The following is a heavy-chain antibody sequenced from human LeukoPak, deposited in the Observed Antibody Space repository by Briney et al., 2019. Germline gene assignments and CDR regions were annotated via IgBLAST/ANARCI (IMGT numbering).Heavy chain of an antibody. CDR3: ARGVVGATTPIDY. J-gene: IGHJ4*02. Sequence: ASVKVSCKASGYTFTGYYMHWVRQAPGQGLEWMGWINPNSGGTNYAQKFQGRVTMTRDTSISTAYMELSRLRSDDTAVYYCARGVVGATTPIDYWGQGTLVTVSS. CDR2: INPNSGGT. D-gene: IGHD1-26*01. V-gene: IGHV1-2*02. CDR1: GYTFTGYY.